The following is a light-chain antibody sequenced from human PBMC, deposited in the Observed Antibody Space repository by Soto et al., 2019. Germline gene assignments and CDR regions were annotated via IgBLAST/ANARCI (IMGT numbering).Light chain of an antibody. CDR3: QQYDNLPYT. CDR2: DAS. Sequence: DIQMTQSPSSLSASVGDRVTITCHASQDISNYLNWYQQKPGKAPKLLIYDASDLETGVPSRFSGGGSGTDFTFTISSLQPEDIATYYCQQYDNLPYTFGQGTKLEIK. CDR1: QDISNY. J-gene: IGKJ2*01. V-gene: IGKV1-33*01.